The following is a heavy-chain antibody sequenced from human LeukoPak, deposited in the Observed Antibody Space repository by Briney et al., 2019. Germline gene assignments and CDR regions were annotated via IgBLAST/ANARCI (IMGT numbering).Heavy chain of an antibody. CDR3: ARGLLWFGELLYYFDY. D-gene: IGHD3-10*01. V-gene: IGHV4-59*01. CDR1: GGSISSYY. Sequence: SETLSLTCTVSGGSISSYYWGWIRQPPGKGLEWIGYIPYSGSTYFSPSLKSRVTISVDTSKNQFSLKLSSVTAADTAVYYCARGLLWFGELLYYFDYWGQGTLVTVSS. CDR2: IPYSGST. J-gene: IGHJ4*02.